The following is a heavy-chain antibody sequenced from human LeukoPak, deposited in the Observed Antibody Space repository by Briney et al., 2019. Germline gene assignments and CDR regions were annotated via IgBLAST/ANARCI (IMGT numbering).Heavy chain of an antibody. CDR2: IYTSGTT. D-gene: IGHD2-15*01. Sequence: PSETLSLTCTVSGGSISSYYWSWIRQPAGGGLEWIGRIYTSGTTDYNPSLKSRVTMSVDTSKNQFSLKLSSVTAADTAVYYCGRGAKYCSGGSCYTYYFDYWGQGTLVTVSS. CDR3: GRGAKYCSGGSCYTYYFDY. V-gene: IGHV4-4*07. J-gene: IGHJ4*02. CDR1: GGSISSYY.